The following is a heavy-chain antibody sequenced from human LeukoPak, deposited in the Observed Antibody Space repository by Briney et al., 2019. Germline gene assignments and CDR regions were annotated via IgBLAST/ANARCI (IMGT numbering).Heavy chain of an antibody. J-gene: IGHJ4*02. CDR1: GYTFTSYD. CDR2: MSPNSGDT. D-gene: IGHD7-27*01. V-gene: IGHV1-8*01. Sequence: ASVKVSCKASGYTFTSYDFNWVRQATGQRPEWMGWMSPNSGDTGYAQKFQDRVTMTRNTSISTAYMELSSLRSDDTAVYYCARGPPNWGYDDWGPGTLVTVSS. CDR3: ARGPPNWGYDD.